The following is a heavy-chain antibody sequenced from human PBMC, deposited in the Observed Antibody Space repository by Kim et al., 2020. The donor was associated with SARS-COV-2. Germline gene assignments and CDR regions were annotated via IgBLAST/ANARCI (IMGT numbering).Heavy chain of an antibody. V-gene: IGHV3-30*04. D-gene: IGHD2-21*01. J-gene: IGHJ4*02. CDR3: ARDPTRRAAYSFDY. CDR1: GFTFSSYA. Sequence: GGSLRLSCAASGFTFSSYAMHWVRQAPGKGLEWVAVIAYDGSNKYYADSVKGRFTISRDNSKNTLYLQMNSLRAEDTAVYYCARDPTRRAAYSFDYWGQRTLLTVSS. CDR2: IAYDGSNK.